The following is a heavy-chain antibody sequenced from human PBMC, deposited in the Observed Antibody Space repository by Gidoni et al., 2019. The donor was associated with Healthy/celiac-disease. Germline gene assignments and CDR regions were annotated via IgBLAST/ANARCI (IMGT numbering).Heavy chain of an antibody. Sequence: EVQLLESGGGLVQPWGSLRLSFAASGFTFSRYAMTWVRQAPGKGLEWVSAISGSGGSTYYADSVKGRFTISRDNSKNTLYLQMNSLRAEDTAVYYCAKGYYYDSSGYYTRGIYFDYWGQGTLVTVSS. CDR2: ISGSGGST. CDR1: GFTFSRYA. V-gene: IGHV3-23*01. D-gene: IGHD3-22*01. CDR3: AKGYYYDSSGYYTRGIYFDY. J-gene: IGHJ4*02.